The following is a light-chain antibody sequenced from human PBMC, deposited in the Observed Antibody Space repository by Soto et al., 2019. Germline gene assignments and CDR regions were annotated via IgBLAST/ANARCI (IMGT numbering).Light chain of an antibody. Sequence: QSALTQPASVSGSPGQSITISCTGTSSDVGGYNYVSWYQLHPGKAPKLMIYEVSNRPSGVSTRFSGSKSDNTASLTISGLQAEDEADYYCSSYTSSNTWVLGGGTKLTVL. CDR3: SSYTSSNTWV. J-gene: IGLJ3*02. CDR2: EVS. V-gene: IGLV2-14*01. CDR1: SSDVGGYNY.